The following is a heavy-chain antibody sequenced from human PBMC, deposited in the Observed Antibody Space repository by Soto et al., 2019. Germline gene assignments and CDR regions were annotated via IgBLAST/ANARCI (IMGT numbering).Heavy chain of an antibody. CDR3: AREFHDSSGSYHDAFDI. CDR2: IIPIFGTA. Sequence: ASVKVSCKASGGTFSSYAISWVRQAPGQGLEWMGGIIPIFGTANYAQKFQGRVTITADESTSTAYMELSSLRSEDTAVYYCAREFHDSSGSYHDAFDIWGQGTMVTVSS. CDR1: GGTFSSYA. D-gene: IGHD3-22*01. V-gene: IGHV1-69*13. J-gene: IGHJ3*02.